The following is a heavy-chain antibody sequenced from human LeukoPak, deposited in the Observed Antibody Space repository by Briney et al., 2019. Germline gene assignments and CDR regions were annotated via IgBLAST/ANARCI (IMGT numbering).Heavy chain of an antibody. J-gene: IGHJ4*02. CDR3: ASDPVTTWDNYFDY. Sequence: SSVKVSRKASRGTFSSYAISWVRQAPCQGLDWMGGIIPIFGTANYAQKFQGRVTITADESTSTAYMELSSLRSEDTAVYYCASDPVTTWDNYFDYWGQGTLVTVSS. V-gene: IGHV1-69*13. D-gene: IGHD4-17*01. CDR1: RGTFSSYA. CDR2: IIPIFGTA.